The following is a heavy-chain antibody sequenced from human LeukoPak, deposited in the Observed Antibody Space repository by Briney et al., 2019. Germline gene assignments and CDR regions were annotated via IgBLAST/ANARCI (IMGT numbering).Heavy chain of an antibody. CDR1: GFTFSSYA. D-gene: IGHD3-3*01. CDR3: AKAKDFWSGFGRDYYYGMDV. J-gene: IGHJ6*02. Sequence: GGSLRLSCAASGFTFSSYAMRWVRQAPGKGLELVSGISGRGGSTYYADSVKGRFTISRDKSKNTLYLQMNSLRAEDTAVYYCAKAKDFWSGFGRDYYYGMDVWGQGTTVTVSS. V-gene: IGHV3-23*01. CDR2: ISGRGGST.